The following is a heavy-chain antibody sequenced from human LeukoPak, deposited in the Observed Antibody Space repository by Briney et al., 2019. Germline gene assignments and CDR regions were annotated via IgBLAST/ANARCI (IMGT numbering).Heavy chain of an antibody. CDR2: INHSGST. Sequence: SETLSLTCAVYGGSFSGYYWSWIRQPPGKGLEWIGEINHSGSTNYNPSLKSRVTISVDTSKNQFPLKLSSVTAADTAVYYCARERPYYDFWSGYYTRANWFDPWGQGTLVTVSS. CDR1: GGSFSGYY. D-gene: IGHD3-3*01. V-gene: IGHV4-34*01. CDR3: ARERPYYDFWSGYYTRANWFDP. J-gene: IGHJ5*02.